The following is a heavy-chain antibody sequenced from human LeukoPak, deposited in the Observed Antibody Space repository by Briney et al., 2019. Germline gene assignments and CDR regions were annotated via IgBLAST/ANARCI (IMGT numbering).Heavy chain of an antibody. D-gene: IGHD4-23*01. CDR3: ARDYGGSSPFDY. CDR1: GFTFSDYY. V-gene: IGHV3-11*04. Sequence: PGGSLRLSCAASGFTFSDYYMIWIRQAPGKGLEWVSYISSSGDTIYYADSVKGRFTISRDNAKNSLYLQMNSLRAEDTAVYYCARDYGGSSPFDYWGQGTLVTVSS. CDR2: ISSSGDTI. J-gene: IGHJ4*02.